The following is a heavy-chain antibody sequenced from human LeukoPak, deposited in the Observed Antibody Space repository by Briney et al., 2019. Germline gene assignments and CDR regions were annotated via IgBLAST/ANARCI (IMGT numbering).Heavy chain of an antibody. CDR3: AKAYYDILTGYFPPDY. CDR1: GFTFSSYA. V-gene: IGHV3-23*01. J-gene: IGHJ4*02. Sequence: GGSLRLSCAASGFTFSSYAMSWVRQAPGKGLEWVSAISGSGGSTYYADSVEGRFTISRDNSKNTLYLQMNSLRAEDTAVYYCAKAYYDILTGYFPPDYWGQGTLVTVSS. D-gene: IGHD3-9*01. CDR2: ISGSGGST.